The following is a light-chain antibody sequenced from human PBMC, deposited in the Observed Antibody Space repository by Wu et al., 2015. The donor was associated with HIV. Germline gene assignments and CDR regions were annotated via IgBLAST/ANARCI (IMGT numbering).Light chain of an antibody. CDR1: QSIGSN. CDR2: GAS. CDR3: QQYNNLPPRT. J-gene: IGKJ1*01. Sequence: EIVMTQSPATLAVSPGERATLSCRASQSIGSNLAWYQQKPGQAPRLVIYGASSRATGIPARFSGSGSGTEFTLTVSSLQSEDFAVYYCQQYNNLPPRTFGQGTKVEIK. V-gene: IGKV3-15*01.